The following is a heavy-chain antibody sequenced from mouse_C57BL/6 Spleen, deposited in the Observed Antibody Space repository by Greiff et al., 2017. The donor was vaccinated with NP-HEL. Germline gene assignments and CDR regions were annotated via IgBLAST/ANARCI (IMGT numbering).Heavy chain of an antibody. D-gene: IGHD1-1*01. CDR1: GFSLTSYG. CDR2: IWRGGST. J-gene: IGHJ2*01. CDR3: AKSYGSSYLYYFDY. V-gene: IGHV2-5*01. Sequence: VQLQQSGPGLVQPSQSLSITCTVSGFSLTSYGVHWVRQSPGKGLEWLGVIWRGGSTDYNAAFMSRLSITKDNSNSQVFFKMNSLQADDTAIYYCAKSYGSSYLYYFDYWGQGTTLTVSS.